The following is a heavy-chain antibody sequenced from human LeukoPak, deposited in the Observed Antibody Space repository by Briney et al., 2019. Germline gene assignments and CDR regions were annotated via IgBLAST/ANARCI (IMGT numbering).Heavy chain of an antibody. CDR1: GYTFTSYD. D-gene: IGHD6-19*01. CDR2: MNPNSGNT. J-gene: IGHJ6*03. V-gene: IGHV1-8*01. Sequence: GASVKVSCKASGYTFTSYDINWVRQATGQGLEWMGWMNPNSGNTGYAQKFQGRVTMTRNTSISTANMELSSLRSEDTAVYYCARGPQVGSGSYYYYYYMDVWGKGTTVTVSS. CDR3: ARGPQVGSGSYYYYYYMDV.